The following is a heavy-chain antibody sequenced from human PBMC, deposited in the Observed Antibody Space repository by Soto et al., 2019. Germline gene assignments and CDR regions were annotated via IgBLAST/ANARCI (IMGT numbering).Heavy chain of an antibody. CDR1: GFKFSSYG. V-gene: IGHV3-30*18. CDR2: ISYDGSNK. Sequence: WGTLRLCCSASGFKFSSYGRRWVRQEPGKGLEWVAVISYDGSNKYYADSVKGRFTISRDNSKNTLYLQMNSLRAEDTAVYYCAKNPRPTMGQSVDYWGQGTLVTVSS. CDR3: AKNPRPTMGQSVDY. D-gene: IGHD3-10*01. J-gene: IGHJ4*02.